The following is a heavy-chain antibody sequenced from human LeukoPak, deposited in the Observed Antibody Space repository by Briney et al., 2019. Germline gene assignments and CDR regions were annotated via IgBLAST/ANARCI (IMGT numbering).Heavy chain of an antibody. D-gene: IGHD3-3*01. J-gene: IGHJ5*02. CDR2: INLNSGGT. CDR3: ARARFSRLSPFDP. CDR1: GYTFTGYY. Sequence: ASVKVSCKASGYTFTGYYMHWVRQAPGQGLEWMGWINLNSGGTNYAQKFQGRVTMTRDTSISTAYMELSRLRSDDTAVYYCARARFSRLSPFDPWGQGTLVTVSS. V-gene: IGHV1-2*02.